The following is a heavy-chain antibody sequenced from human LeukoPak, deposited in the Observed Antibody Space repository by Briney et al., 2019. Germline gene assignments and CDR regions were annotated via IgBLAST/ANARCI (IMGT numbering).Heavy chain of an antibody. CDR3: ARGHGYGSGSPHWYFDL. Sequence: SGTLSLTCAVSGGSLSSSNWWSWVRQPPGKGLEWIGEIYHSGSTNYNPSLKSRVTISVDKSKNQFSLKLSSVTAADTAVYYCARGHGYGSGSPHWYFDLWGRGTLVTVSS. J-gene: IGHJ2*01. V-gene: IGHV4-4*02. CDR1: GGSLSSSNW. CDR2: IYHSGST. D-gene: IGHD3-10*01.